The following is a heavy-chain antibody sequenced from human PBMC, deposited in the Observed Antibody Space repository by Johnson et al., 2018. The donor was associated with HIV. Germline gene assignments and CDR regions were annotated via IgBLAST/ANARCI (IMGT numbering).Heavy chain of an antibody. Sequence: QVHLVESGGGVVQPGRSLRLSCAASGFTFSSYGMHWVRQAPGKGLEWVAGVWYDGSNKYYADSVKGRFTIFRDNSENTLFLQMNRLRAEDTAVYYCAKDRTNWGYDAFDIWSQGTMVTVSS. V-gene: IGHV3-33*06. CDR3: AKDRTNWGYDAFDI. CDR2: VWYDGSNK. CDR1: GFTFSSYG. J-gene: IGHJ3*02. D-gene: IGHD3-16*01.